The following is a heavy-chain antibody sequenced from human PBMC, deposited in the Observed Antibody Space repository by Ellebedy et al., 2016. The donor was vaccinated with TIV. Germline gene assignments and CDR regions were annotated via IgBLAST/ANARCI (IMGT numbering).Heavy chain of an antibody. CDR3: ASGGSFANF. CDR1: GASLSSAY. CDR2: IYISGNT. D-gene: IGHD1-26*01. V-gene: IGHV4-4*07. Sequence: MPSETLSLTCTVSGASLSSAYWSWIRQSAGKGLEWIGRIYISGNTNYNPSLKRRVTMSVDTSKNHFSLKLTSVTAADTARYYCASGGSFANFWGQGILVTVSS. J-gene: IGHJ4*02.